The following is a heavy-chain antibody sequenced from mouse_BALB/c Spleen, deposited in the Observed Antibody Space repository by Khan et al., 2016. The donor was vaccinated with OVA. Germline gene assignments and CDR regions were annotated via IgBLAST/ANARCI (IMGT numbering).Heavy chain of an antibody. CDR2: ISYSGVT. CDR3: ARGNYYGYNFDY. D-gene: IGHD1-2*01. CDR1: GYSITSGYA. J-gene: IGHJ2*01. V-gene: IGHV3-2*02. Sequence: EVQLQESGPGLVKPSQSLSLTCTVTGYSITSGYAWNWIRQFPGNKLEWMGYISYSGVTSYTPSLKRRISITRDTSKNQFFLQLNSVTTEDTATYNCARGNYYGYNFDYWGQGTTLTVSS.